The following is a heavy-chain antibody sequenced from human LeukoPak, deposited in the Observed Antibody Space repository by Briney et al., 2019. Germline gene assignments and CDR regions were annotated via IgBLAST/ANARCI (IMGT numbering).Heavy chain of an antibody. V-gene: IGHV3-30*18. CDR2: ISEDGINK. CDR3: AKDRETTASGTFDY. CDR1: GFTFSSYG. J-gene: IGHJ4*02. D-gene: IGHD6-13*01. Sequence: GGSPRLSCAASGFTFSSYGMHWVRQAPGKGLEWVAGISEDGINKYYADSVKARFTISRDNSNNTLLLQMNNLRADDTAVYYCAKDRETTASGTFDYWGQGALVTVSS.